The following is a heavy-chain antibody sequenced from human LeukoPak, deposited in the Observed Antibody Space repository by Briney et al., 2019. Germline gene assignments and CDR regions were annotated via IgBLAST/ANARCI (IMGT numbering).Heavy chain of an antibody. V-gene: IGHV3-30*03. D-gene: IGHD3-22*01. CDR2: ISYDGSNK. Sequence: GRSLRLSCAASGFTFSSYGMHWVRQAPGKGLEWVAVISYDGSNKYYADSVKGRFTISRDNSKNTLYLQMNSLRAEDTAVYYCARGRSYYYDSSGYIFDYWGQGTLVAVSS. CDR3: ARGRSYYYDSSGYIFDY. J-gene: IGHJ4*02. CDR1: GFTFSSYG.